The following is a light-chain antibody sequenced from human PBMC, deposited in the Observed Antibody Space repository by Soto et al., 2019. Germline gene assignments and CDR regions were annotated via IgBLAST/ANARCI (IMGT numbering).Light chain of an antibody. CDR3: QQYGSAPYA. CDR1: QSVRSTY. V-gene: IGKV3-20*01. Sequence: EIVLMQSLGTLSLSPGEGAILSCRASQSVRSTYIGWYHQRPCQAPRLVIYGAFSRAAGDPDRFSGSVSGTDFTLTISRLEPEDFGVYYCQQYGSAPYAVGQGTKLE. J-gene: IGKJ2*01. CDR2: GAF.